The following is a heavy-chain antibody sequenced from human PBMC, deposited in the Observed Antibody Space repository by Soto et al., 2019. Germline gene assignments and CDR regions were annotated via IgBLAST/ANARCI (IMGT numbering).Heavy chain of an antibody. J-gene: IGHJ4*02. CDR2: IYHTGGT. CDR1: GGSISNGGYS. D-gene: IGHD3-9*01. CDR3: ARTGGPDYDMFDY. V-gene: IGHV4-30-2*02. Sequence: SETLSLTCALSGGSISNGGYSWSWIRQPPGKGLEWIGYIYHTGGTYYNPSLRSRITISVDTSKNQFSLKLSSVTAADTAVYYCARTGGPDYDMFDYWGQGTLVTAPQ.